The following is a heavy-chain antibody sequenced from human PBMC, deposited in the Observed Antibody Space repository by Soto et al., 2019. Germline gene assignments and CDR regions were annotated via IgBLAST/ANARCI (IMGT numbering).Heavy chain of an antibody. Sequence: QVQLQESGPGLVKPSETLSLTCTVSGGSVSSGSYYWSWLRQPPGKGLEWIGYIYYSGSTNYNPSLKSRVTISVDTSKNQFSLKLNSVTAADTAVYYCASYSSGWYDVSYWGQGTLVTVSS. CDR2: IYYSGST. V-gene: IGHV4-61*01. CDR1: GGSVSSGSYY. D-gene: IGHD6-19*01. CDR3: ASYSSGWYDVSY. J-gene: IGHJ4*02.